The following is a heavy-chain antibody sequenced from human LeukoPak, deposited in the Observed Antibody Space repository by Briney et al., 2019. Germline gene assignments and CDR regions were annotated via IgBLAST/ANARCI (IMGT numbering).Heavy chain of an antibody. V-gene: IGHV4-59*08. D-gene: IGHD3-16*02. CDR1: GGSIGTYY. Sequence: SETLSLTCTVSGGSIGTYYWSWIRQSPGKGLEWIGYIYVTGTRYNPYLQSRVAISVDRSRNQFFLKMSSVTAADTAVYYCARHIGGGIEDMDVWGKGTKVIVSS. CDR3: ARHIGGGIEDMDV. CDR2: IYVTGT. J-gene: IGHJ6*03.